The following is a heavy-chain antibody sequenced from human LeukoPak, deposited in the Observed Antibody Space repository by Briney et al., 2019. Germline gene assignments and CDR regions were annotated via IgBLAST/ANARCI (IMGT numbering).Heavy chain of an antibody. D-gene: IGHD5-18*01. V-gene: IGHV4-34*01. Sequence: SETLSLTCAVYGGSFSGYYWSWIRQPPGKGLEWIGEINHSGSTNYNPSLKSRVTISVDTSKNQFSLKLSSVTAADTAVYYCAREGGKRGYSYGYPDYWGQGTLVTVSS. CDR3: AREGGKRGYSYGYPDY. CDR1: GGSFSGYY. J-gene: IGHJ4*02. CDR2: INHSGST.